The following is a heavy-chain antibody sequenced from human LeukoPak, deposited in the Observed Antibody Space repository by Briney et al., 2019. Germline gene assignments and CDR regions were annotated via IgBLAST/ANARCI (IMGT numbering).Heavy chain of an antibody. CDR2: IFYSGST. D-gene: IGHD3-3*01. CDR3: AWYYDFWSGYYIFDY. Sequence: SSETLSLTCTVSGYSISSGYYWGWIRQPPGKGLEWIGSIFYSGSTYYNPSLKSRVTISVDTSKNQFSLKLSSVTAADTAVYYCAWYYDFWSGYYIFDYWGQGTLVTVSS. J-gene: IGHJ4*02. V-gene: IGHV4-38-2*02. CDR1: GYSISSGYY.